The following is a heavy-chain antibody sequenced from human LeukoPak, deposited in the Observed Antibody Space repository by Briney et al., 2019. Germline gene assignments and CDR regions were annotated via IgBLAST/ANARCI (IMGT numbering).Heavy chain of an antibody. Sequence: GRSLRLSCAASGFTLSSSWTCWVRQAPGKGLEWVANINTDGSVKNYVDSVKGRFTIFRDNAKNSVFLQMNSLRAEDTAVYYCTRDRAYSTFDYWGQGTLVTVSS. CDR2: INTDGSVK. V-gene: IGHV3-7*01. CDR1: GFTLSSSW. CDR3: TRDRAYSTFDY. D-gene: IGHD1-26*01. J-gene: IGHJ4*02.